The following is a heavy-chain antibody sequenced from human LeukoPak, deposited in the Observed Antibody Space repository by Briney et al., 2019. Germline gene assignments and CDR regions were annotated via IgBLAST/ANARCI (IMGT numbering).Heavy chain of an antibody. D-gene: IGHD1-7*01. V-gene: IGHV3-66*02. Sequence: GGSLTLSCAASGFTVSSNYMSWVRQAPGKGLEWVSVLYSGGGTYYADSVRGRFTISRDNSKNTVYLQMNSLSTEDTALYYCASGYNWNYLFDYWGQGTLVTVSS. CDR1: GFTVSSNY. CDR3: ASGYNWNYLFDY. J-gene: IGHJ4*02. CDR2: LYSGGGT.